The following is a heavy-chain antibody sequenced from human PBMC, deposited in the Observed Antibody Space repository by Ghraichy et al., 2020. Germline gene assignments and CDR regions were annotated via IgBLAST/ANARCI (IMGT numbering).Heavy chain of an antibody. J-gene: IGHJ4*02. V-gene: IGHV4-39*01. CDR1: GVSISSSSYY. CDR3: ASAPGAW. CDR2: IYYSGST. Sequence: SETLSLTCTVSGVSISSSSYYWGWIRQPPGKGLEWIGSIYYSGSTYYNPSLKSRVTISVDTSKNQFSLKLSSVTAADTAVYYCASAPGAWWGQGTLVTVSS. D-gene: IGHD1-26*01.